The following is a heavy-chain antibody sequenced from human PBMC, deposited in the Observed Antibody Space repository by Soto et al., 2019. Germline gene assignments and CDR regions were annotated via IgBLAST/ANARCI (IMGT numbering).Heavy chain of an antibody. J-gene: IGHJ4*02. CDR3: ARENHAKFDY. CDR2: IWYDGSNK. Sequence: GGSLRLSCVGSGFTFGNYGFHWVRQAPGKGREWVAVIWYDGSNKYYAESVKGRFTISRDDSQNTLYLEMNSLRADDTAVYYCARENHAKFDYWGQGTLVTVSS. V-gene: IGHV3-33*01. CDR1: GFTFGNYG.